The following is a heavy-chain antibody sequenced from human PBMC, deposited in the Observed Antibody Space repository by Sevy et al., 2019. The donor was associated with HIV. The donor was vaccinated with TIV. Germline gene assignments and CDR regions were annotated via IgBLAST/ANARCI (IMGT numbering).Heavy chain of an antibody. CDR1: GFTFSNAW. V-gene: IGHV3-15*07. J-gene: IGHJ4*02. D-gene: IGHD2-2*03. CDR2: VKSKSDGGTT. CDR3: TTDLGDGSLFDY. Sequence: GGSLRLSCAASGFTFSNAWMNWVRQAPGKGLEWVGRVKSKSDGGTTDYAVPMKGRFTISRDNSKNTLYLQMNSLKTEDTAVYYCTTDLGDGSLFDYWGQGTLVTVSS.